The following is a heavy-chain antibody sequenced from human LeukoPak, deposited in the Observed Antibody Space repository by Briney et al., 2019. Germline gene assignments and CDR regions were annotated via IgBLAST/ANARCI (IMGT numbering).Heavy chain of an antibody. J-gene: IGHJ4*02. Sequence: GGSLRLSCAASGFTSSSYSMNWVRQAPGKGLEWVSSISSSSSYIYYADSVKGRFTISRDNAKNSPYLQMNSLRAEDTAVYYCARDGSGAHHFDYWGQGTLVTVSS. D-gene: IGHD3-10*01. V-gene: IGHV3-21*01. CDR2: ISSSSSYI. CDR1: GFTSSSYS. CDR3: ARDGSGAHHFDY.